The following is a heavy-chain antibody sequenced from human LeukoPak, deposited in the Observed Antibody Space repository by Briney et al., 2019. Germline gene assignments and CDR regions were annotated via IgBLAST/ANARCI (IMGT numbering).Heavy chain of an antibody. Sequence: PSETLSLTCAVYGGSFSTYYWTWIRQPAGKGLEWIGRIYSSGSTNYNPSLKSRLTMTVDTSKNQFSLKLSSVTAADTAVYYCARNTKKGGSYYYYMDVWGKGTTVTVSS. D-gene: IGHD2-8*01. V-gene: IGHV4-59*10. CDR1: GGSFSTYY. CDR3: ARNTKKGGSYYYYMDV. CDR2: IYSSGST. J-gene: IGHJ6*03.